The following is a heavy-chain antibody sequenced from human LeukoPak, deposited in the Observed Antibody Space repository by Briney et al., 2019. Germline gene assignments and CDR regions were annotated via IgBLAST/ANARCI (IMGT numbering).Heavy chain of an antibody. V-gene: IGHV3-21*01. CDR3: ARGHYDVLAASYRWTPDY. CDR2: ITSGGDYI. Sequence: PGGSLRLSCAASGFTFNTFNMNWVRQAPGKGLEWVSSITSGGDYIYYADSVKGRFTTSRDNAKNSLSLQLNSLRVEDTAVYYCARGHYDVLAASYRWTPDYWGQGTLVTVSS. J-gene: IGHJ4*02. CDR1: GFTFNTFN. D-gene: IGHD3-9*01.